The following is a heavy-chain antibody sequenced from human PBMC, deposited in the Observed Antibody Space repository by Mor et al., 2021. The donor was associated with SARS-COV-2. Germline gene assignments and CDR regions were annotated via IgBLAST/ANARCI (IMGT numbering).Heavy chain of an antibody. Sequence: AQGKGLEWVASLSGFGSSVYYADSVKGRFTVSRDSSKNTLDLQMNILRAEDTAVYYCAKSLEGYCSGGSCLPAFDSWGQGTLVT. V-gene: IGHV3-23*01. CDR3: AKSLEGYCSGGSCLPAFDS. J-gene: IGHJ4*02. CDR2: LSGFGSSV. D-gene: IGHD2-15*01.